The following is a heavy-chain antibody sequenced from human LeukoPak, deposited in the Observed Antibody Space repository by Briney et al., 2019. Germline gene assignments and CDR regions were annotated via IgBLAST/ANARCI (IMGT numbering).Heavy chain of an antibody. V-gene: IGHV4-59*01. D-gene: IGHD3-22*01. J-gene: IGHJ4*02. CDR3: ATSGYYDSSGYSY. CDR2: IYYSGST. CDR1: GGSISSYY. Sequence: PSETLSLTCTVSGGSISSYYWSWLRQPPGKGLEWIGYIYYSGSTNYNPSLKSRVTISVDTSKNQFSLKLSSVTAADTAVYYCATSGYYDSSGYSYWGQGTLVTVSS.